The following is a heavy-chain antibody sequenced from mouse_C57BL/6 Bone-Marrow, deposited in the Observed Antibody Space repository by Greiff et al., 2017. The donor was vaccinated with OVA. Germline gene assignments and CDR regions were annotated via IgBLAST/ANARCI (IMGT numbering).Heavy chain of an antibody. CDR2: ISSGGDYI. J-gene: IGHJ4*01. CDR1: GFTFSSYA. V-gene: IGHV5-9-1*02. D-gene: IGHD2-3*01. Sequence: EVQGVESGEGLVKPGGSLKLSCAASGFTFSSYAMSWVRQTPEKRLEWVAYISSGGDYIYYADTVKGRFTISRDNSRNTLYLQMSSLKSEDTDMYYCTRDGYYAMDYWGQGTSVTVSS. CDR3: TRDGYYAMDY.